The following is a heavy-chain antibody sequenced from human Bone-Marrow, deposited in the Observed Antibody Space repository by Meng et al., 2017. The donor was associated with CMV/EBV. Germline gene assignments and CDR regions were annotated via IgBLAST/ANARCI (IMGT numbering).Heavy chain of an antibody. J-gene: IGHJ2*01. CDR1: GFSIISNY. Sequence: GGSLRLSCAASGFSIISNYMTWVLQAPGRGLEWVSFIYRDDSISYADSVKGRFTISRDKFKNTLYLQMNSLRVEDMAVYYRARCPPEVVRGYLYFDLWGRGTLVTVSS. V-gene: IGHV3-53*01. CDR3: ARCPPEVVRGYLYFDL. CDR2: IYRDDSI. D-gene: IGHD3-10*01.